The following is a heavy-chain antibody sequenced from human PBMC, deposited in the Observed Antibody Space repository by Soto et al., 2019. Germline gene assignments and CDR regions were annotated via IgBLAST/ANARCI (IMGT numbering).Heavy chain of an antibody. D-gene: IGHD6-13*01. J-gene: IGHJ6*02. Sequence: RGESLKISCKGSGYSFTSYWIGWVRQMPGKGLEWMGIIYPGDSDTRYSPSFQGQVTISADKSISTAYLQWSSLKASDTAMYYCAGSGLAAAGDYGMDVWGQGTTVTVSS. CDR3: AGSGLAAAGDYGMDV. V-gene: IGHV5-51*01. CDR1: GYSFTSYW. CDR2: IYPGDSDT.